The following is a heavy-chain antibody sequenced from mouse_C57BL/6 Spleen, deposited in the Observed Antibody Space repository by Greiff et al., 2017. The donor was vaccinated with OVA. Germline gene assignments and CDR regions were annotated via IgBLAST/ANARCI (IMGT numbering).Heavy chain of an antibody. CDR1: GYTFTSYT. CDR3: ARVTTVVEGFDY. Sequence: QVQLKESGAELARPGASVKMSCKASGYTFTSYTMHWVKQRPGQGLEWIGYINPSSGYTKYNQKFKDKATLTADKSSSTAYMQLSSLTSEDSAVYYCARVTTVVEGFDYWGQGTTLTVSS. CDR2: INPSSGYT. D-gene: IGHD1-1*01. V-gene: IGHV1-4*01. J-gene: IGHJ2*01.